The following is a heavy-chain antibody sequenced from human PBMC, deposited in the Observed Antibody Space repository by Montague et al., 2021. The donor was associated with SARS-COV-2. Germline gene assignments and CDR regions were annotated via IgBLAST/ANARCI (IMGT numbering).Heavy chain of an antibody. Sequence: TLSPTCTVSGGSISSGGYDWGWIRQHPGKGLEWIGYIYHTGSTHHNPSLKSRVTISKETSKNHFSLNLSSVTAADSAVYYCARGSGYYDSSGYSYDAFDIWGQGTKVTVSS. J-gene: IGHJ3*02. D-gene: IGHD3-22*01. CDR3: ARGSGYYDSSGYSYDAFDI. CDR1: GGSISSGGYD. V-gene: IGHV4-31*03. CDR2: IYHTGST.